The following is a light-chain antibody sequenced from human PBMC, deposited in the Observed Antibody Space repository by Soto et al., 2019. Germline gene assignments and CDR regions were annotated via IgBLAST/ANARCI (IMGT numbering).Light chain of an antibody. CDR1: QSLLHSNGNTY. CDR3: MQGLHGPWT. CDR2: LSF. J-gene: IGKJ1*01. V-gene: IGKV2-28*01. Sequence: DVVMTQSPLSLPVTPGEPASISCRSSQSLLHSNGNTYLDWYLQKPGQSPQLLIYLSFNRASGVPDRFRGSGTGTDFTLKISRVEAEDVGVYYCMQGLHGPWTFGQGTKVEIK.